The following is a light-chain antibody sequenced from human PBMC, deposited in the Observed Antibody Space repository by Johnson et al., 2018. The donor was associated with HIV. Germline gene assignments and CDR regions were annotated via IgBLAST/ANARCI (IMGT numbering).Light chain of an antibody. CDR1: SSNIGDNY. Sequence: QLVLTQPPSVSAAPGHNVSISCSGSSSNIGDNYISWYQQLPGAAPKLLIYENNKRPSGIPARFSGSKSGTSATLGIAGLQTGDEADYYCGTWNNSLSANYVFGTGTRVTVL. CDR2: ENN. J-gene: IGLJ1*01. CDR3: GTWNNSLSANYV. V-gene: IGLV1-51*01.